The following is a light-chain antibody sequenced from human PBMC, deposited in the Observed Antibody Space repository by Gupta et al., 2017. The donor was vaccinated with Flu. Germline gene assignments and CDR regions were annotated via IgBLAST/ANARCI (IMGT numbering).Light chain of an antibody. V-gene: IGKV1-39*01. CDR1: QSMRTY. CDR3: QQSYTTPRT. Sequence: GDRVTITCRASQSMRTYLNWYQQKPGKAPKLRIYAASSLQSGVPSRFSGSGSGTDFTLTLSSLQPEDFATYDCQQSYTTPRTVGQGTKVEIK. J-gene: IGKJ1*01. CDR2: AAS.